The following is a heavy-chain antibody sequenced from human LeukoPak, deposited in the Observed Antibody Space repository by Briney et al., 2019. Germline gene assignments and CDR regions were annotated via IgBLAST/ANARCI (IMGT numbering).Heavy chain of an antibody. CDR3: AEGPYCSSTSCYRWGLDAFDI. CDR2: IWYDGSNK. D-gene: IGHD2-2*01. Sequence: GGSLRLSCAASGFTFSSYAMSWVRQAPGKGLEWVAFIWYDGSNKYYADSVKGRFTISRDNSKNTLYLQMNSLRAEDTAVYYCAEGPYCSSTSCYRWGLDAFDIWGQGTMVTVSS. CDR1: GFTFSSYA. V-gene: IGHV3-30*02. J-gene: IGHJ3*02.